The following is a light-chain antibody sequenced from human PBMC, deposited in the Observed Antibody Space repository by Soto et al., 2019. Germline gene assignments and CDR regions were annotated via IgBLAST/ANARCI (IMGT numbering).Light chain of an antibody. CDR3: QQYGSTPFT. J-gene: IGKJ3*01. Sequence: EIVLTQSPGTLSLSPGDRATLSCRASQSVSTNYLAWYQQKLGQAPRLLIYGASSRATGIPDRFSGNGSGTDFTLTSSRLEPEDFAVYYCQQYGSTPFTFGPGTKVDIK. CDR1: QSVSTNY. CDR2: GAS. V-gene: IGKV3-20*01.